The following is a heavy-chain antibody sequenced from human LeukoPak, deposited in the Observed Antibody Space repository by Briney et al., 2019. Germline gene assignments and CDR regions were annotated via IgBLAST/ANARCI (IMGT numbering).Heavy chain of an antibody. D-gene: IGHD3-22*01. CDR2: IWYDGSNK. CDR3: ARDLGTYYDSSGPDY. J-gene: IGHJ4*02. V-gene: IGHV3-33*01. CDR1: GFTFSSYG. Sequence: PGGSLRLSCAASGFTFSSYGMHWVRQAPGKGLEWVAVIWYDGSNKYYADSVKGRFTISRDNSKNTLYLQMNSLRAEDTAVYYCARDLGTYYDSSGPDYWGQGTLVTVSP.